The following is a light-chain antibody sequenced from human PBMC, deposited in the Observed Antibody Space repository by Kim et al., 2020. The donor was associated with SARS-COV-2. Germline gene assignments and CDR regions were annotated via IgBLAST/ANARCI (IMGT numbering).Light chain of an antibody. CDR1: SSDVGSYNL. Sequence: QSITISCTGTSSDVGSYNLVSWYQQPPGKAPKLMIYEGSKRPSGVSNRFSGSKSGNTASLTISGLQAEDEADYYCCSYAGSSTLYVFGTGTKVTVL. J-gene: IGLJ1*01. CDR3: CSYAGSSTLYV. V-gene: IGLV2-23*01. CDR2: EGS.